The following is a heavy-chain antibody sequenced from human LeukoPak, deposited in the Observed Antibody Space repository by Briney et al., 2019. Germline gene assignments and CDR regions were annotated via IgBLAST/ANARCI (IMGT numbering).Heavy chain of an antibody. CDR3: ARGDGPMARGVNEFDY. V-gene: IGHV4-34*01. CDR1: GGSFSGYY. Sequence: PSETLSLTCAVYGGSFSGYYWSWIRQPPGKGLEWIGEINHSGSTNYNPSLKSRVTISVDTSKNQFSLKLSSVTAADTAVYYCARGDGPMARGVNEFDYWGQGTLVTVSS. CDR2: INHSGST. D-gene: IGHD3-10*01. J-gene: IGHJ4*02.